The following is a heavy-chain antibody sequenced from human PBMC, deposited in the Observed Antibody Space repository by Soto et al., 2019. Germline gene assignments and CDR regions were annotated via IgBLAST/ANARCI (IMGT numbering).Heavy chain of an antibody. CDR3: AREPSPSVVPAAMPGFDY. D-gene: IGHD2-2*01. J-gene: IGHJ4*02. CDR2: ISGSGGST. CDR1: GFPCRSYT. V-gene: IGHV3-23*01. Sequence: GGSLRLSCVASGFPCRSYTMSWVRQAPGKGLEWVSVISGSGGSTYYADSVKGRFTISRDNSKNTLYLQMNSLRAEDTAVYYCAREPSPSVVPAAMPGFDYWGQGTLVTVSS.